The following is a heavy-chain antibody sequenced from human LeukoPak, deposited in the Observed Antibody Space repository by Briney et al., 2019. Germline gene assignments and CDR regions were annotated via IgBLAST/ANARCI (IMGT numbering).Heavy chain of an antibody. J-gene: IGHJ4*02. CDR1: GFTFSSYE. D-gene: IGHD3-22*01. CDR2: ISSGGSAI. V-gene: IGHV3-48*03. CDR3: ARDLDYYDSSALGY. Sequence: GGSLRLSCAASGFTFSSYEMNWVRQAPGKGLEWGSYISSGGSAIYYADSVRGRFTISRDNAKNSLYLQMNSLRAEDTAVYYCARDLDYYDSSALGYWGQGTLVTVSS.